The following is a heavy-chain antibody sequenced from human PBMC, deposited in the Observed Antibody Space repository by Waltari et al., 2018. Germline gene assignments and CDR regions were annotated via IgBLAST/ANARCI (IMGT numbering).Heavy chain of an antibody. CDR3: AREGGNFNWMDP. J-gene: IGHJ5*02. D-gene: IGHD4-4*01. CDR2: SWHDGRKT. CDR1: GFNFGTPG. V-gene: IGHV3-33*01. Sequence: QFQLLESGGGVVQPGTSLKLSCVASGFNFGTPGMHWVRQAPGKGLGWVAVSWHDGRKTYYADSVKGRFTISRDDSKNMFYLQMNSLRVEDTAMYYCAREGGNFNWMDPWGQGTLVTVS.